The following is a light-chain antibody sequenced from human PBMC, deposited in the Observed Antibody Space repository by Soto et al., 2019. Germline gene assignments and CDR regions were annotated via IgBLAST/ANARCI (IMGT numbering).Light chain of an antibody. Sequence: EIVLTQSPATLSLSPGERATLSCRASQSVSSYLAWYQQKPGQAPRLLIYDASNRAAGIPARFSGSGSGTDFTLTVSSLEPEDFVTYYCQQRSGWPWTFGQGTKVDIK. CDR2: DAS. J-gene: IGKJ1*01. CDR3: QQRSGWPWT. CDR1: QSVSSY. V-gene: IGKV3-11*01.